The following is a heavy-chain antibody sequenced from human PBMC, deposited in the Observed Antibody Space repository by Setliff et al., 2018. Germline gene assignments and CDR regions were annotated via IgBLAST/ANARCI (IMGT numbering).Heavy chain of an antibody. CDR1: GYIFIDYY. D-gene: IGHD3-10*01. CDR2: INPDSGDT. V-gene: IGHV1-2*02. Sequence: ASVTVSCKPSGYIFIDYYIQWVRQAPGQGLEWMGWINPDSGDTKYVEKLQGRVTMTRDTSITTAYMELSRLRSDDTAVYYCASLELPRFDMDVWGKGTTVTVSS. CDR3: ASLELPRFDMDV. J-gene: IGHJ6*04.